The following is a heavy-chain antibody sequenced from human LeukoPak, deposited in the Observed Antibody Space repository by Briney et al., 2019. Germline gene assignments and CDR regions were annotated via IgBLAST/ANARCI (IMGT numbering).Heavy chain of an antibody. CDR3: TTSVTARGYDAFDI. V-gene: IGHV3-15*01. Sequence: KPGGSLRLSCAASGFTFSNAWMSWVRQAPGKGLEWVGRIKSKTDGGTTDYAAPVKGRFTISRDDSKNTLYLQMNSLKTEDIAVYYCTTSVTARGYDAFDIWGQGTMVTVSS. D-gene: IGHD2-21*02. CDR1: GFTFSNAW. J-gene: IGHJ3*02. CDR2: IKSKTDGGTT.